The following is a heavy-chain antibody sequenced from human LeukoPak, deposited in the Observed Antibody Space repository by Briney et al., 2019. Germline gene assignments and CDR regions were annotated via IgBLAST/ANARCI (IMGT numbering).Heavy chain of an antibody. D-gene: IGHD3-22*01. Sequence: GGSLRLSCAASGFIFSTYWMSWVRQAPGKGLEWVSAISGSGDRTHYADSVQGRFTISRDNSKNTLYLQMNSLRAEDTAVYYCAKDPTDFDSSGQTYFDYWGQGTLVTVSP. J-gene: IGHJ4*02. CDR2: ISGSGDRT. CDR3: AKDPTDFDSSGQTYFDY. V-gene: IGHV3-23*01. CDR1: GFIFSTYW.